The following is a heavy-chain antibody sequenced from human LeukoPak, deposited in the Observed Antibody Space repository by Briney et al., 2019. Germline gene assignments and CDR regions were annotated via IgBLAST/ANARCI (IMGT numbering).Heavy chain of an antibody. J-gene: IGHJ3*02. D-gene: IGHD3-10*01. CDR2: ISGSGGST. V-gene: IGHV3-23*01. Sequence: GGSLRLSCAASGFTFSSSAMSWVRQAPGKGLEWVSTISGSGGSTHYADSVKGWFTISRDNPKNTLFLQMNSLRAEDTAVYYCAKGGVLLWFGESPDAFDIWGQGTMVTVSS. CDR3: AKGGVLLWFGESPDAFDI. CDR1: GFTFSSSA.